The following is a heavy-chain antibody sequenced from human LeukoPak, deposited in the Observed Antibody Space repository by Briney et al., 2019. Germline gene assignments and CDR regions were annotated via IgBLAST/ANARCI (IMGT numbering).Heavy chain of an antibody. J-gene: IGHJ4*02. CDR2: ISSSSSYI. D-gene: IGHD3-10*01. Sequence: GSLRLSCAASGFTFSSYSMNWVRQAPGKGLEWVSSISSSSSYIYYADSVKGRFTISRDNAKNSLYLQMNSLRAEDTAVYYCALLDGSGSYPFDYWGQGTLVTVSS. CDR3: ALLDGSGSYPFDY. V-gene: IGHV3-21*01. CDR1: GFTFSSYS.